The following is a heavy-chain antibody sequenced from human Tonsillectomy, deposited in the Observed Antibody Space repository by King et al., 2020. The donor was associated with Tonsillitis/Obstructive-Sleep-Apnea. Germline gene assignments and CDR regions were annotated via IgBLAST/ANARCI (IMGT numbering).Heavy chain of an antibody. CDR1: GFTFSNYG. Sequence: VQLVESGGGVVQPGRSLRLSCAASGFTFSNYGLHWVRQAPGKGLEWVAVISYDGSNKYYADSVKGRFTISRDNSKNTLYLQMNSLRAEDTAVYYCGRDRIEGGSRWYGEDSWGQGTLVTVSS. CDR3: GRDRIEGGSRWYGEDS. V-gene: IGHV3-30*01. CDR2: ISYDGSNK. D-gene: IGHD6-13*01. J-gene: IGHJ4*02.